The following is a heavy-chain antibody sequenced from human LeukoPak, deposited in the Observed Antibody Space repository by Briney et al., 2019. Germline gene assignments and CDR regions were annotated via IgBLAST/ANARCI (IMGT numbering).Heavy chain of an antibody. CDR3: ARTYSSSWGIIDY. D-gene: IGHD6-13*01. CDR1: GFTVSSNY. V-gene: IGHV3-66*02. J-gene: IGHJ4*02. Sequence: GGSLRLSCAASGFTVSSNYMSWVRQAPGKGLEWVSAISGSGGSTYYADSVKGRFTISRDNSKNTLYLQMNSLRAEDTAVYYCARTYSSSWGIIDYWGQGTLVTVSS. CDR2: ISGSGGST.